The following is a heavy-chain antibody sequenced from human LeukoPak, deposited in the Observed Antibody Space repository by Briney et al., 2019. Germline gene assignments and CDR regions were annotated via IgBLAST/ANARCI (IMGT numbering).Heavy chain of an antibody. CDR3: TTDYVLYVWGSEVDNNDDY. V-gene: IGHV3-15*01. CDR1: GFTFSNAW. Sequence: GGSLRLSCAASGFTFSNAWMSWVRQAPGKGLEWVGRIKSKTDGGTTDYAAPVKGRFTISRDDSKNTLYLQMNSLKTEDTAVYYCTTDYVLYVWGSEVDNNDDYWGQGTLVTVSS. D-gene: IGHD3-16*01. J-gene: IGHJ4*02. CDR2: IKSKTDGGTT.